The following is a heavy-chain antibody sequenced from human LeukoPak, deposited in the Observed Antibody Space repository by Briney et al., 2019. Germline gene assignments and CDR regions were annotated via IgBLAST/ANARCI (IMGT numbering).Heavy chain of an antibody. CDR3: ASGDTPFDY. CDR2: IKQDGSEK. V-gene: IGHV3-7*01. CDR1: GFTVSSNY. D-gene: IGHD5-18*01. Sequence: PGGSLRLSCAASGFTVSSNYMSWVRQAPGKGLEWVANIKQDGSEKYYVDSVKGRFTISRDNAKNSLYLQMNSLRAEDTAVYYCASGDTPFDYWGQGTLVTVSS. J-gene: IGHJ4*02.